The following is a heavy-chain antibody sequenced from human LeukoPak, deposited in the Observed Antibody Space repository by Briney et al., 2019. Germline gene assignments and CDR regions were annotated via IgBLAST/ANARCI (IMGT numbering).Heavy chain of an antibody. Sequence: GGSLRLSCAASGFTFSSYSMNWVRQAPGKGLEWVSSISSSSSYIYYADSVKGRFTISRDNAKNSLYLQMNSLRAEDTAVYYCARDEGYCSSTSCRPQGSFDYWGQGTLVTVSS. J-gene: IGHJ4*02. D-gene: IGHD2-2*01. CDR3: ARDEGYCSSTSCRPQGSFDY. CDR2: ISSSSSYI. V-gene: IGHV3-21*01. CDR1: GFTFSSYS.